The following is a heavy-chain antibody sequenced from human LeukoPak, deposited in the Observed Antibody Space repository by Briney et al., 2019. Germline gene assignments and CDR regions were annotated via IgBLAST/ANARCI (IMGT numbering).Heavy chain of an antibody. J-gene: IGHJ4*02. CDR3: TTGPPNTENGVFDY. Sequence: GGSLRLSCAASGFTFSDYYISWVRQVPGKGLEWVGRIKSKTDGETTDYAAPVKGRFTISRDDSKNTLYLQMNILKTEDTAVYYCTTGPPNTENGVFDYWGQGTLVTVSS. V-gene: IGHV3-15*01. CDR2: IKSKTDGETT. D-gene: IGHD1/OR15-1a*01. CDR1: GFTFSDYY.